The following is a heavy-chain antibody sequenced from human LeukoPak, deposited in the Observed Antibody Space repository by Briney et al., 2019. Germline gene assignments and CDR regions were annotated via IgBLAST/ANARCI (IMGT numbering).Heavy chain of an antibody. CDR3: ARGGGSGYDSVFDY. CDR2: ISSGGSSI. V-gene: IGHV3-48*03. Sequence: GGSLRLSCTTSEFTFSSYEMNWVRQAPGKGLEWASYISSGGSSIYYADSVKGRFTISRDNSKNTLYLQMNSLRAEDTAVYYCARGGGSGYDSVFDYWGQGTLVTVSS. D-gene: IGHD5-12*01. J-gene: IGHJ4*02. CDR1: EFTFSSYE.